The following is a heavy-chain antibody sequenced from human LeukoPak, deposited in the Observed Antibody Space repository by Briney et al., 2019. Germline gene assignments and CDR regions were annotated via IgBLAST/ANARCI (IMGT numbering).Heavy chain of an antibody. V-gene: IGHV4-59*01. CDR2: GFHTGRT. CDR3: LPGFDH. J-gene: IGHJ5*02. CDR1: GASISTYF. Sequence: SETLSLTCTVSGASISTYFWTWIRQPPGKGLEWIGYGFHTGRTNYSPSLSSRVTIAVDTSKNQFSLKLRSMNAADTAVYYNLPGFDHWGQGALVTVSS.